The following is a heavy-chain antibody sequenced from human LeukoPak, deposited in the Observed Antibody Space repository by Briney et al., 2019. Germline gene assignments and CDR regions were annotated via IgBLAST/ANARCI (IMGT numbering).Heavy chain of an antibody. V-gene: IGHV3-33*01. J-gene: IGHJ5*02. Sequence: PGGSLRLSCAASGFTFRSYGMHWVRQAPGKGLEWVAVIWYDGSNKYYADSVKGRFTISRDNSKNTLYLQMNSLRAEDTAVYYCARGALWFGELIDPWGQGTLVTVSS. D-gene: IGHD3-10*01. CDR1: GFTFRSYG. CDR3: ARGALWFGELIDP. CDR2: IWYDGSNK.